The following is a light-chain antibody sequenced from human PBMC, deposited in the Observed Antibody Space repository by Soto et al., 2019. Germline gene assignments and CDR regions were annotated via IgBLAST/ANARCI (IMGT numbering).Light chain of an antibody. J-gene: IGKJ3*01. V-gene: IGKV3-20*01. CDR1: QSVSSSY. Sequence: EIVLTQSPGTLSLSPGERATLSCRASQSVSSSYLAWYQQKPGQAPRLLVYAASSRATGIPDRFSGSGSGTDFTLTISRLEPEDFAVYYCQQYDSSPFTFGAGTKVDIK. CDR2: AAS. CDR3: QQYDSSPFT.